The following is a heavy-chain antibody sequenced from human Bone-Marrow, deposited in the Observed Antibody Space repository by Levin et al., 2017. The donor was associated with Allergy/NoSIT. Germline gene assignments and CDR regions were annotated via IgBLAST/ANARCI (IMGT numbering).Heavy chain of an antibody. D-gene: IGHD3-16*01. V-gene: IGHV1-18*01. CDR3: ARGPLGDSFDV. Sequence: RASVKVSCKTSGYTFSTRDISWVRQAPGQGLEWVAYISTYNGDTHYSERLQGRVSVTTDTSTTTVHMELRSLTSDDTAVYFCARGPLGDSFDVWGQGTLVTVSS. CDR1: GYTFSTRD. CDR2: ISTYNGDT. J-gene: IGHJ3*01.